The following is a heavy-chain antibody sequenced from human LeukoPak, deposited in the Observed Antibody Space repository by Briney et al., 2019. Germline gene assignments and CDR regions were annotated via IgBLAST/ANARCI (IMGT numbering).Heavy chain of an antibody. Sequence: SETLSLTCTVSGGSISSSSYYWGWIRQPPGKGLEWIGSIYYSGSTYYNPSLKSRVTISVGTSKNQFSLKLSSVTAADTAVYYCARRMVRGVNAFDIWGQGTMVTVSS. CDR1: GGSISSSSYY. CDR2: IYYSGST. J-gene: IGHJ3*02. V-gene: IGHV4-39*01. D-gene: IGHD3-10*01. CDR3: ARRMVRGVNAFDI.